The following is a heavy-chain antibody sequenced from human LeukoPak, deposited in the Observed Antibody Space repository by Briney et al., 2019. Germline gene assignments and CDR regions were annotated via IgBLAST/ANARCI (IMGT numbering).Heavy chain of an antibody. CDR3: AKDRPTHVAVAEY. V-gene: IGHV3-23*01. CDR2: ISGSTGRT. D-gene: IGHD6-19*01. Sequence: GGSLRLSCAASGFTFSSYGMSWVRQAPGKGLEWVSAISGSTGRTYYADSVKGRFTISRDNSKNTLYLQMNSLRAEDTAVYYCAKDRPTHVAVAEYWGQGTLVTVSS. J-gene: IGHJ4*02. CDR1: GFTFSSYG.